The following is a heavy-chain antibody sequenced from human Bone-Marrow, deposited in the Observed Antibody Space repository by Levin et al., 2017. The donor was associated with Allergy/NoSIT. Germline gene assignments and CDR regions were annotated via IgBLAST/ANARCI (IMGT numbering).Heavy chain of an antibody. D-gene: IGHD7-27*01. CDR3: ARDSNWGPGKISDP. J-gene: IGHJ5*02. CDR1: GFRFSTYW. V-gene: IGHV3-7*01. Sequence: GGSLRLSCAAFGFRFSTYWMTWVRQAPGKGLEWVANIKEDGSEKYYVDSVRGRFTISRDNAHNSLFLQMSSLRAEDTAVYYCARDSNWGPGKISDPWGQGTLVTVSS. CDR2: IKEDGSEK.